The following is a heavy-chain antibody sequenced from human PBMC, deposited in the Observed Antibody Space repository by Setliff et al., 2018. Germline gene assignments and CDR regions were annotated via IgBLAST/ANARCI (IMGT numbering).Heavy chain of an antibody. Sequence: PSETLSLTCTVSGGSISSHYWNWIRQPPGKGLEWIGYIFYSGSTNYNPFLKSRVTISVDTSKNQFSLKLSSVTAADTAVYYCARVFYYGSGSYLYYFDSWGQGTLVTVSS. CDR1: GGSISSHY. V-gene: IGHV4-59*11. J-gene: IGHJ4*02. D-gene: IGHD3-10*01. CDR3: ARVFYYGSGSYLYYFDS. CDR2: IFYSGST.